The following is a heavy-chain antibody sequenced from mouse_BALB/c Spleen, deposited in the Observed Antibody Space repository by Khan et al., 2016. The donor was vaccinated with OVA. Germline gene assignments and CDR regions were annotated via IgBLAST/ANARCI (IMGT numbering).Heavy chain of an antibody. D-gene: IGHD2-1*01. CDR1: GYTFTSYT. V-gene: IGHV1-4*01. CDR2: INPSNDYT. Sequence: VQLQQSGAELARPGASMKMSCKASGYTFTSYTMHWVRQRPGQAPEWIGHINPSNDYTNYNQNFKDKATLIVDKSSSTAYMHLSSLTSEDSAVFYCVRGGVYQRSDGWFAYWGQGTLVTVAA. CDR3: VRGGVYQRSDGWFAY. J-gene: IGHJ3*01.